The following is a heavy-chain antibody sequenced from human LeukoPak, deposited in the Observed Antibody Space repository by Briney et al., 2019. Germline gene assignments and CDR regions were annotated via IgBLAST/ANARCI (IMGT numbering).Heavy chain of an antibody. V-gene: IGHV3-30*02. CDR1: GFNLNSYA. Sequence: GGSLRLSCAVSGFNLNSYAMHWVRQAPGKGLEWVAVIRHDEANSFYADSVQGRFTISRDTSKKLLYLQMNSLRVEDTDVYYCAKEYTPSSPLGELASWGQGTLVTVSS. CDR3: AKEYTPSSPLGELAS. J-gene: IGHJ4*02. D-gene: IGHD6-6*01. CDR2: IRHDEANS.